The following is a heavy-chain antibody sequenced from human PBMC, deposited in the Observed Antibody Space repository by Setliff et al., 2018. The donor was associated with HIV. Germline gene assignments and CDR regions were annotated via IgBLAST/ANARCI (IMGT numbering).Heavy chain of an antibody. J-gene: IGHJ6*02. CDR2: IIPMLSIA. D-gene: IGHD6-19*01. CDR3: ARGEGYSSGWFKYYYKALDV. CDR1: GYTFTSYG. Sequence: GASVKVSCKASGYTFTSYGISWVRQAPGQGLEWMGGIIPMLSIANYAQKFQDRLTITADESTSTAYMELSSLTSDDTAVYHCARGEGYSSGWFKYYYKALDVWGQGTTVTVSS. V-gene: IGHV1-69*10.